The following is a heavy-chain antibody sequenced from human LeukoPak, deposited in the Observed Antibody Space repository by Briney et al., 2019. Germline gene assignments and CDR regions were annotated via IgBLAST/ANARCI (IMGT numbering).Heavy chain of an antibody. CDR3: ARGGDYFSSIFDY. V-gene: IGHV1-69*04. CDR2: IIPILGIA. D-gene: IGHD4-17*01. CDR1: GYTFTSYG. J-gene: IGHJ4*02. Sequence: ASVKVSCKASGYTFTSYGISWVRQAPGQGLEWMGRIIPILGIANYAQKFQGRVTITADKSTSTAYMELSSLRSEDTAVYYCARGGDYFSSIFDYWGQGTLVTVSS.